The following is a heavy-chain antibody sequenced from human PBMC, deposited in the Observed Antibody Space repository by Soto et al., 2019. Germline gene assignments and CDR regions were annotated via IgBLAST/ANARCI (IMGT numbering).Heavy chain of an antibody. D-gene: IGHD1-1*01. CDR2: IFWNDDK. V-gene: IGHV2-5*01. Sequence: QITVKESGPTLVTPTQTLTLTCTFSGCSFSTSVAGVGWIRQPPGKALEWLALIFWNDDKRYTPSLNSRLTITKDTSKNQVVLTMSNLDPVDTATYFCAHRRGASTTGGAFDIWGLGTKVTVSS. CDR3: AHRRGASTTGGAFDI. J-gene: IGHJ3*02. CDR1: GCSFSTSVAG.